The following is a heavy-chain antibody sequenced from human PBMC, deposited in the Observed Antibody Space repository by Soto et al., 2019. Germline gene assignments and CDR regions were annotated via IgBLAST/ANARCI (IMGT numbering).Heavy chain of an antibody. CDR2: ISSSSSYI. Sequence: GGSLRLSCAASGFTFNSYSMNWVRQAPGKGLEWVSSISSSSSYIYYADSVKGRFTISRDNAKNSLYLQMNSLRAEDTAVYYCARDGDIVVVPAAELDIWGQGTMVTVSS. D-gene: IGHD2-2*01. V-gene: IGHV3-21*01. J-gene: IGHJ3*02. CDR3: ARDGDIVVVPAAELDI. CDR1: GFTFNSYS.